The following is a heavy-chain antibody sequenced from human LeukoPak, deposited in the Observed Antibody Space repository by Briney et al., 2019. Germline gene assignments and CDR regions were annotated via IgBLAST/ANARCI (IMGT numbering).Heavy chain of an antibody. J-gene: IGHJ4*02. CDR1: GFTLSSYE. CDR2: ISSSGNTI. V-gene: IGHV3-48*03. CDR3: ARTNFYDTGGYYY. Sequence: GGSLTPSSPASGFTLSSYEMNWVRQAPGKGLEWVSYISSSGNTIYYADSVKGRFTISRDNAKNSLYLQMNSLRAEDTALYYCARTNFYDTGGYYYWGQGTLVTVSS. D-gene: IGHD3-22*01.